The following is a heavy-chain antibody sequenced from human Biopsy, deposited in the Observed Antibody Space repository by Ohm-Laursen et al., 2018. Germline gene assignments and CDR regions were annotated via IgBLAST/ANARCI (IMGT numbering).Heavy chain of an antibody. V-gene: IGHV4-61*01. J-gene: IGHJ4*02. CDR1: GDSLTSGPEN. CDR3: ARGRRTSGWPYFDS. D-gene: IGHD6-19*01. Sequence: SETLSLTCTVSGDSLTSGPENWSWIRQSPGQGLEYIGFIYSGGNTNYNPSLKNRVTMSVDTSKNQFYLKLYSVTAADTAVYCCARGRRTSGWPYFDSWGQGTLVTVSS. CDR2: IYSGGNT.